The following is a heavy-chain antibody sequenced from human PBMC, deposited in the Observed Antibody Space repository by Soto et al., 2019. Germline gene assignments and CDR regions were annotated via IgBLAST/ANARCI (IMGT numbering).Heavy chain of an antibody. CDR2: IIPIFGTA. CDR3: ARGSRLGSYGPPLFGY. D-gene: IGHD5-18*01. V-gene: IGHV1-69*01. CDR1: GGTFSSYA. J-gene: IGHJ4*02. Sequence: QVQLVQSGAEVKKPGSSMKVSCKASGGTFSSYAISWVRQAPGQGLEWMGGIIPIFGTANYAQKFQGRVTITADESTSTAYMELSSLRSEDTAVYYCARGSRLGSYGPPLFGYWGQGTLVTVSS.